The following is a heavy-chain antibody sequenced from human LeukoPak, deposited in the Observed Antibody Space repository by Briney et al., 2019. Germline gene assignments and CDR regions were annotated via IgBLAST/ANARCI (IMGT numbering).Heavy chain of an antibody. CDR2: IYYSGST. J-gene: IGHJ4*02. Sequence: SETLSLTCTVSGGSISSYYWSWIRQPPGKGLEWIGYIYYSGSTNYNPSLKSRVTISVDTSKNQFSLKLSSVTAADTAVYYCARQGWTRDSSSRPFDYWGQGTLVTVSS. D-gene: IGHD6-13*01. CDR1: GGSISSYY. CDR3: ARQGWTRDSSSRPFDY. V-gene: IGHV4-59*01.